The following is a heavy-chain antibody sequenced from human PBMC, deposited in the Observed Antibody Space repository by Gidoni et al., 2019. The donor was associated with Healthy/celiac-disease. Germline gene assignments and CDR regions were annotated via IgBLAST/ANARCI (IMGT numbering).Heavy chain of an antibody. J-gene: IGHJ6*02. Sequence: QVQLVESGGGVVQPGRSLRLSCAASGFTFSSYGMHWVRQAPGKGLEWVAVIWYDGSNKYYADSVKGRFTISRDNSKNTLYLQMNSLRAEDTAVYYCARDGHSGSYKRGMDVWGQGTTVTVSS. CDR3: ARDGHSGSYKRGMDV. CDR2: IWYDGSNK. V-gene: IGHV3-33*01. CDR1: GFTFSSYG. D-gene: IGHD1-26*01.